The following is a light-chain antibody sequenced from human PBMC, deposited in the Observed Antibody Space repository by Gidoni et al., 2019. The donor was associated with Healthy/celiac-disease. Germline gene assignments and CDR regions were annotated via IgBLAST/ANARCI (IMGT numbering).Light chain of an antibody. CDR1: QGISNS. J-gene: IGKJ4*01. CDR3: QQYYSTPPG. CDR2: AAS. V-gene: IGKV1-NL1*01. Sequence: EIQMTQSPSSLSASVGDRVTITCRASQGISNSLAWYQQKPGKAPKLLLYAASRLESGVPSRFSGSGSGTDYTLTISSLQPADFATYYCQQYYSTPPGFGGGTKVEIK.